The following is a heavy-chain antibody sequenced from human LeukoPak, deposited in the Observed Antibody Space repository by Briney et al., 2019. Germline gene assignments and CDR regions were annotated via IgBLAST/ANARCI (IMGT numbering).Heavy chain of an antibody. D-gene: IGHD6-19*01. Sequence: KPSETLSLTCAVYGGSFSGYYWSWIRQPPGKGLEWIGEINHSGSTNYNPSLKSRVTISVDTSKNQFSLKLSSVTAADTAVYYCARVTLSGWYGYYWGQGTLATVSS. CDR3: ARVTLSGWYGYY. CDR1: GGSFSGYY. V-gene: IGHV4-34*01. J-gene: IGHJ4*02. CDR2: INHSGST.